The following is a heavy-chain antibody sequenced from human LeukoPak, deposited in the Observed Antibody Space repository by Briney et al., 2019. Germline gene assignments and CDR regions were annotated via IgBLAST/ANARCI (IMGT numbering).Heavy chain of an antibody. CDR3: AKSGSTSWYLDY. CDR2: ISSSDSTI. V-gene: IGHV3-11*01. J-gene: IGHJ4*02. CDR1: GFTFSSYW. D-gene: IGHD6-13*01. Sequence: GGSLRLSCGASGFTFSSYWMSWVRQAPGKGLEWVPYISSSDSTIYYADSVKGRFTISRDNAKNSLYLQMNSLRAEDTAVYYCAKSGSTSWYLDYWGQGTLVTVSS.